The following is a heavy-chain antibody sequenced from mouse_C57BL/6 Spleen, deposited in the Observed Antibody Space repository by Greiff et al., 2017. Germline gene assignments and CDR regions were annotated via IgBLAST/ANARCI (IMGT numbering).Heavy chain of an antibody. V-gene: IGHV5-6*02. D-gene: IGHD3-2*02. CDR3: ARHEDSSGLYYYAMDY. J-gene: IGHJ4*01. CDR1: GFTFSSYG. CDR2: ISSGGSYT. Sequence: EVMLVESGGDLVKPGGSLKLSCAASGFTFSSYGMSWVRQTPDKRLEWVATISSGGSYTYYPDSVKGRFTISRDNAKNTLYLQMSSLKSEDTAMYYCARHEDSSGLYYYAMDYWGQGTSVTVSS.